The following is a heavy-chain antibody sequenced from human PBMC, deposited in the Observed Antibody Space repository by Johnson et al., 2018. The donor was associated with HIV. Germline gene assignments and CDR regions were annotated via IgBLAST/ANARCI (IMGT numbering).Heavy chain of an antibody. CDR1: GFTFDDYA. V-gene: IGHV3-9*01. D-gene: IGHD6-19*01. Sequence: VQLVESGGGLVQPGRSLRLSCAASGFTFDDYAMHWVRQAPGKGLEWVSGISWNSGSIGYADSVKGRFTISRDNANNSLYLQMNSLRAEDTALYYCAVIAVAGGGAFDIWGQGTMVTVSS. CDR2: ISWNSGSI. CDR3: AVIAVAGGGAFDI. J-gene: IGHJ3*02.